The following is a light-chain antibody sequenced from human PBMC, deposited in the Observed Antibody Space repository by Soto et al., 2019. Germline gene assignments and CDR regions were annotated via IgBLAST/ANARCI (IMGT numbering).Light chain of an antibody. CDR2: GAA. V-gene: IGKV3-15*01. Sequence: EVVMTQSPATLSVSPGERVLLSCRASQSVSSDLAWYHQKPGQPPRLLIYGAATRATGIPGRFSGSWPGTECTLTISSLQAEDFGVYYCQQYNEWPLTFGGGTKVEIK. J-gene: IGKJ4*01. CDR3: QQYNEWPLT. CDR1: QSVSSD.